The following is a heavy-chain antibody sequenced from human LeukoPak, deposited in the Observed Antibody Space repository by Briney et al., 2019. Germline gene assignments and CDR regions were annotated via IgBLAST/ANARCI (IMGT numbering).Heavy chain of an antibody. V-gene: IGHV3-11*04. CDR2: ISPAGTT. D-gene: IGHD3-10*01. CDR3: EXXXXXXXXSPNSGAFDI. J-gene: IGHJ3*02. Sequence: CXASXFTLIDYYMTWIRQAPGKGLEWVSYISPAGTTYYADSVKGRVTISRDNAKTSLYLQMSNLRDDETAVYYCEXXXXXXXXSPNSGAFDIWGQGTMVTVSS. CDR1: XFTLIDYY.